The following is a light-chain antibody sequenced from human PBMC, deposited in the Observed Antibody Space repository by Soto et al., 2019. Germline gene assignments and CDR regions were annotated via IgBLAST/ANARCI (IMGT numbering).Light chain of an antibody. CDR3: QQRGT. CDR1: QYISSN. J-gene: IGKJ3*01. Sequence: EIVLTQSPATLSSFPGDRVTLSCRASQYISSNLAWYQQRPGQAPRLLIYDTSYRATGIPARFSGSGSGTDFTLTISSLEPEDLAVYYCQQRGTFGPGTKVDIK. V-gene: IGKV3-11*01. CDR2: DTS.